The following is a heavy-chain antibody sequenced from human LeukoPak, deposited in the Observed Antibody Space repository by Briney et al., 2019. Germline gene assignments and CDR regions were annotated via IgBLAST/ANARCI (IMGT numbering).Heavy chain of an antibody. Sequence: SETLSLTCTVSGGSISSYYWSWIRQPPGKGLEWIGYIYTSGSTNYNPSLKSRVTISGDTSKNQFSLKLSSVTAADTAVYYCARSGTLTGYLYWGQGALVTVSS. J-gene: IGHJ4*02. D-gene: IGHD3-9*01. V-gene: IGHV4-4*09. CDR2: IYTSGST. CDR3: ARSGTLTGYLY. CDR1: GGSISSYY.